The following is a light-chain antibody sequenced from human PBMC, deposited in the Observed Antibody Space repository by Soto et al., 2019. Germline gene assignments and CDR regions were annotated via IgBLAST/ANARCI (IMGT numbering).Light chain of an antibody. J-gene: IGKJ4*01. Sequence: EIVLTQSPAPLSLSPGERATLSCRASQSVRSYLAWYQQKIGQAPRLLIYDASNRATGIPARFSGSGSGTDFTLTISRLEPEDFAVYYCQQRSNWPLTFGGGTKVEIK. CDR2: DAS. CDR1: QSVRSY. CDR3: QQRSNWPLT. V-gene: IGKV3-11*01.